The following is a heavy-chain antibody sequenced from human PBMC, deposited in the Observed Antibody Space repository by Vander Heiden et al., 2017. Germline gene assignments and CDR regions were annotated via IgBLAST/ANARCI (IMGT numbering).Heavy chain of an antibody. J-gene: IGHJ4*02. Sequence: QVQLVESGGGVVQPGRSLRLSCAASGFTFSSSAMNWVRQARGKGLEWVAGISYDGSNKYYADSVKGRFTISRDNSKNTLYLQMNSLRAEDTAVYYCASPGVATNLGFDYWGQGTLVTVSS. CDR3: ASPGVATNLGFDY. CDR2: ISYDGSNK. V-gene: IGHV3-30*01. D-gene: IGHD5-12*01. CDR1: GFTFSSSA.